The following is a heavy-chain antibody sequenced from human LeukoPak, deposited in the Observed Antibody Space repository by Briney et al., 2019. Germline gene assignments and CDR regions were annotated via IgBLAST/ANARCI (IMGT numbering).Heavy chain of an antibody. D-gene: IGHD6-13*01. CDR2: LYYSGST. CDR1: GGSISSYS. CDR3: AKGGIAAADLAYFDY. V-gene: IGHV4-59*12. J-gene: IGHJ4*02. Sequence: KASETLSLTCTVSGGSISSYSWNWIRQPPGRGLEWIGNLYYSGSTNYNPSLKSRVTTSVDTSRNQFSLNLSSVTAADTAVYYCAKGGIAAADLAYFDYWGQGTLVTVSS.